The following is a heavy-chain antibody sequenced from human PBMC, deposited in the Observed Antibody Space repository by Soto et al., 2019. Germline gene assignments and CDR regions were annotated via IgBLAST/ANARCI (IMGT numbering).Heavy chain of an antibody. CDR2: ISYDGSNK. CDR1: GFTFSRYA. V-gene: IGHV3-30-3*01. Sequence: QVQLVESGGGVVQPGRSLRLSCAASGFTFSRYAMHWIRQAPGKGLEWVAVISYDGSNKYYADSVKGRFTISRDNSKNTLYLQMNSLRAEDTAVYYCARRQLKYSSGWYGVFDIWGQGTMVTVSS. D-gene: IGHD6-19*01. CDR3: ARRQLKYSSGWYGVFDI. J-gene: IGHJ3*02.